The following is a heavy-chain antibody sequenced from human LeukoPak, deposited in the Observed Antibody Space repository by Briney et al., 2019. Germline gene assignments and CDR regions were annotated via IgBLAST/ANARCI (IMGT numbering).Heavy chain of an antibody. CDR3: ARGPTGYFQH. CDR1: GCTFSSYA. V-gene: IGHV3-23*01. D-gene: IGHD4-11*01. CDR2: ISGSGGST. J-gene: IGHJ1*01. Sequence: GGSLRLSCAASGCTFSSYAMSWVRQAPGKGLEWVSAISGSGGSTYYADSVKGRFTISRDNSKNTLYLQMNSLRGEDTAVYYCARGPTGYFQHWGQGTRVSVSS.